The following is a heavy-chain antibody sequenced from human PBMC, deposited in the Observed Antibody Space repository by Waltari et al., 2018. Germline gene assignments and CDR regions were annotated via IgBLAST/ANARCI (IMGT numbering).Heavy chain of an antibody. Sequence: QVQLQESGPGLVKPSETLSLTCTVSGGSISSYYWSWIRQPPGKGLEWVGYIYYTGRTNYNPSLKSRVTISVDTSKNQFSLKLTSVTAADTAVYYCARGTADFWSGYYPRLDVWGQGTTVTVSS. CDR2: IYYTGRT. CDR1: GGSISSYY. V-gene: IGHV4-59*01. D-gene: IGHD3-3*01. J-gene: IGHJ3*01. CDR3: ARGTADFWSGYYPRLDV.